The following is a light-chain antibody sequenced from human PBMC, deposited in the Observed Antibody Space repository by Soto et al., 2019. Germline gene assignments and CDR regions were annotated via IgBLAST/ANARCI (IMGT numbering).Light chain of an antibody. CDR2: NNN. V-gene: IGLV1-44*01. CDR1: SPTIGRNT. CDR3: AAWDDSLNGVV. J-gene: IGLJ2*01. Sequence: QSVLTQPPSVSGTPGQRVTISCSGSSPTIGRNTVNWYQQLPGAAPTLLIYNNNQRPSGVPDRFSGSKSGTSASLAISGLQSEDETDYYCAAWDDSLNGVVFGGGTKLTVL.